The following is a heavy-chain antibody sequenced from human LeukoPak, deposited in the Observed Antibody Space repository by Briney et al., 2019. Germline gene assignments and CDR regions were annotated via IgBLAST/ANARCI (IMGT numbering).Heavy chain of an antibody. J-gene: IGHJ6*02. V-gene: IGHV1-46*01. D-gene: IGHD5-24*01. CDR1: GYTFTSYY. CDR3: AREEVVAVATIFHYYYGMDV. CDR2: INPSGGST. Sequence: ASVTVSCTASGYTFTSYYMHWVRQAPGQGLEWMGIINPSGGSTSYAQKFQGRVTMTRDTSTSTVYMELSSLRSEDTAVYYCAREEVVAVATIFHYYYGMDVWGQGTTVTVSS.